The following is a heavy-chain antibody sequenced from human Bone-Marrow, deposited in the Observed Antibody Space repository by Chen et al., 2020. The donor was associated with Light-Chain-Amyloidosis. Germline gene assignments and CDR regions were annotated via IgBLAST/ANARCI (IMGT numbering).Heavy chain of an antibody. D-gene: IGHD3-10*01. CDR2: IYFSGTT. V-gene: IGHV4-59*01. CDR3: ASSDYGSGSYYFDY. J-gene: IGHJ4*02. Sequence: QVQLQESGPGLVRPSETLSPPCPFSSGSIPNYYWTWIRQPPGKGLEWIGYIYFSGTTNYNPSLKSRVTISVDTSKNQFSLKLTSVTAADTAVYYCASSDYGSGSYYFDYWGQGSLVTVSS. CDR1: SGSIPNYY.